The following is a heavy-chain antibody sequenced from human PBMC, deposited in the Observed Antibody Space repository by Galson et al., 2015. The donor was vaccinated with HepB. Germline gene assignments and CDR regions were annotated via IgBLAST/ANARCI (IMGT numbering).Heavy chain of an antibody. CDR3: ARDFYYCSSTSCSSFNNWFHT. D-gene: IGHD2-2*01. J-gene: IGHJ5*01. V-gene: IGHV3-30*04. Sequence: SLRLSCAASGFTFSSYAMHWVRQAPGKGLEWVAVISNDGGNEYYADSVKGRFTISRDNSKKTVYLQMNSLRAEDTAGYYCARDFYYCSSTSCSSFNNWFHTWGHRTLVPVSS. CDR1: GFTFSSYA. CDR2: ISNDGGNE.